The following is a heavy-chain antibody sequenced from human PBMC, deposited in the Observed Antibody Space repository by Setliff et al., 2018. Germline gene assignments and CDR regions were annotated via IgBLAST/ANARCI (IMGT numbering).Heavy chain of an antibody. CDR1: GFTFSSYA. CDR2: IHGEGINT. Sequence: GSLRLSCAASGFTFSSYAMSWVRQAPGKGLEWVSSIHGEGINTYYADSVKGRFTISRDNSKNTLYLQMNSLRAEDTAVYYCAKNGFGVVALGVNNWFDPWGQGTLVTVSS. D-gene: IGHD3-10*01. J-gene: IGHJ5*02. CDR3: AKNGFGVVALGVNNWFDP. V-gene: IGHV3-23*01.